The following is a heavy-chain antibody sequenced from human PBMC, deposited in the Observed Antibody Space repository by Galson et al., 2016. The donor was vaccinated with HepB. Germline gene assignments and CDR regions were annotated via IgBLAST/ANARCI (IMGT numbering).Heavy chain of an antibody. D-gene: IGHD5-12*01. V-gene: IGHV3-33*01. CDR3: ARDPQQGGYAPDY. CDR1: GFTFSSYG. J-gene: IGHJ4*02. Sequence: SLRLSCAASGFTFSSYGMHWVRQAPGKGLEWVSVIWYDGNNEDYADSVRGRFSISRDNSRNTVYLQMNNLRAEDTAVYYWARDPQQGGYAPDYWGQGTLVTVSS. CDR2: IWYDGNNE.